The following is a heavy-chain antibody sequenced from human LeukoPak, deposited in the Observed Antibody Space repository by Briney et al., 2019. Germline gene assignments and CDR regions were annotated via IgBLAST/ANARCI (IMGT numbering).Heavy chain of an antibody. CDR1: GGSISSGDYY. Sequence: SETLSLTCIVSGGSISSGDYYWSWIRQPPGKGLEWIGYIYYSGSTNYNPSLKSRVTISVDTSKNHFSLKLSSVTAADTAVYYCASSAAYYYDSSGYYPDAFDIWGQGTMVTVSS. CDR3: ASSAAYYYDSSGYYPDAFDI. CDR2: IYYSGST. J-gene: IGHJ3*02. V-gene: IGHV4-61*03. D-gene: IGHD3-22*01.